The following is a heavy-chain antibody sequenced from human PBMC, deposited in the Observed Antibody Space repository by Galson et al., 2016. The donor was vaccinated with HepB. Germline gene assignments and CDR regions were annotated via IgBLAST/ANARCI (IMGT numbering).Heavy chain of an antibody. CDR1: GFTFTSYS. D-gene: IGHD2/OR15-2a*01. CDR2: ISSSSDYI. J-gene: IGHJ4*02. CDR3: SRGGGMYYSMEF. Sequence: SLRLSCAASGFTFTSYSMNWVRQAPGKGLEWVSSISSSSDYIYYSDSVRGRVTISRDNARNSLYLRMDSLRAEDTAVYFCSRGGGMYYSMEFWGQGTLVTVSS. V-gene: IGHV3-21*01.